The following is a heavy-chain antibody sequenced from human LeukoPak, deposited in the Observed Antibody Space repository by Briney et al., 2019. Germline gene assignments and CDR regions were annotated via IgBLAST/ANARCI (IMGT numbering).Heavy chain of an antibody. D-gene: IGHD2-2*01. V-gene: IGHV3-23*01. CDR3: ANDLSAHTSCYDY. J-gene: IGHJ4*02. CDR1: GFTFSSYA. CDR2: ISGSGGST. Sequence: GGSLRLSCAASGFTFSSYAMSWVRQAPGKGLEGGSAISGSGGSTYYADSVKGRFTISRDNSKNTLYLQMNSLRAEDTAVYYWANDLSAHTSCYDYWGQGTLVTVSS.